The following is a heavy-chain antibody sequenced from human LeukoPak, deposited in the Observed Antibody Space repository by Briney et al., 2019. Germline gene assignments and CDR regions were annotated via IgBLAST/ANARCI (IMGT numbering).Heavy chain of an antibody. D-gene: IGHD2-2*01. CDR1: GYTFTNYG. CDR3: ARDRVSDIVVVPAAMARDDY. V-gene: IGHV1-18*01. Sequence: ASVKVSCKASGYTFTNYGITWVRQAPGQGLEWMGWRSAYNGNTNYAQKLQGRVTMTTDTSTSTAYMELRSLRSDDTAVYYCARDRVSDIVVVPAAMARDDYWGQGTLVTVSS. J-gene: IGHJ4*02. CDR2: RSAYNGNT.